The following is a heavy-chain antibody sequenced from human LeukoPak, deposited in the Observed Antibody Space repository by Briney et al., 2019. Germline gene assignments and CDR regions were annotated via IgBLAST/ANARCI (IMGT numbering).Heavy chain of an antibody. Sequence: SETLSLTCSVSAGSVSSGRYYWGWIRQPPGKGLEWIGTFYYSGSTYYNPSLKSRVTISVDTSKNQFSLKLSSVTATDTAVYYCAREWYSSGWYANFDYWGQGTLVTVSS. CDR2: FYYSGST. CDR1: AGSVSSGRYY. V-gene: IGHV4-39*07. D-gene: IGHD6-19*01. CDR3: AREWYSSGWYANFDY. J-gene: IGHJ4*02.